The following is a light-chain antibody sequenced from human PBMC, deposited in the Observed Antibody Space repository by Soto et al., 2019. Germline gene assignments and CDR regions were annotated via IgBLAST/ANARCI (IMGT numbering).Light chain of an antibody. V-gene: IGLV2-18*02. CDR1: SSDVGSYDY. CDR2: NVN. Sequence: QSALIQPPSVSGSPGQSVTISCTGTSSDVGSYDYVSWYQQHPGTVPKPMIYNVNTQPSGVPDRFSGSKSGNTASMTISGLQAEDEADYYCSSYTTSTSFILFGGGTKLTVL. CDR3: SSYTTSTSFIL. J-gene: IGLJ2*01.